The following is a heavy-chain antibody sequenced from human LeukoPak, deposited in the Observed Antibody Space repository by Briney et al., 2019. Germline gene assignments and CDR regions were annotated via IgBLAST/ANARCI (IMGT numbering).Heavy chain of an antibody. D-gene: IGHD3-9*01. CDR1: GYTFTSYG. Sequence: EASVKVSCKASGYTFTSYGISWVRQAPGQGLEWMGWISAYNGNTNYAQKFQGRVTMTRDMSTSTVYMDLSSLRSEDTAVYYCARLDRYVDYWGQGTLVTVSS. CDR3: ARLDRYVDY. V-gene: IGHV1-18*01. J-gene: IGHJ4*02. CDR2: ISAYNGNT.